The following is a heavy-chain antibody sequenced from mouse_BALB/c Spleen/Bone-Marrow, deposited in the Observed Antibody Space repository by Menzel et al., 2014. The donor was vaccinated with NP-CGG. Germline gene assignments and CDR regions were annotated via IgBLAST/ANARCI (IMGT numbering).Heavy chain of an antibody. CDR2: ISSGSSTI. CDR1: GFTFSSFG. Sequence: EVNLMESEGGLAQPGGSRKLSCAASGFTFSSFGMHWVRQAPEKGLEWVAYISSGSSTIYYADTVKGRFTISRDNPKNTLFLQMTSLRSEDTAMYYCVRSYDSYAMAFWGQGTSVTVSS. V-gene: IGHV5-17*02. J-gene: IGHJ4*01. D-gene: IGHD2-10*02. CDR3: VRSYDSYAMAF.